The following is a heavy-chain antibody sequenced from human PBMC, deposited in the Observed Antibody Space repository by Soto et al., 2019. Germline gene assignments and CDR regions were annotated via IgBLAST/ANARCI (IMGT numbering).Heavy chain of an antibody. V-gene: IGHV4-59*01. Sequence: PSETLSLTCDVSGGSISSYFWSWIRQPPGKRLEWIGYIYYSGSTYYNPSLKSRVTISVDTSKNQFSLKLSSVTAADTAVYYCARDSLSGDTHYSGQATLVTVSS. J-gene: IGHJ4*02. D-gene: IGHD2-21*02. CDR1: GGSISSYF. CDR2: IYYSGST. CDR3: ARDSLSGDTHY.